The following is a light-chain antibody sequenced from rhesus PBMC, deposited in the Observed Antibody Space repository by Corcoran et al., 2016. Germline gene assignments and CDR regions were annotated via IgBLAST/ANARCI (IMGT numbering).Light chain of an antibody. CDR3: LQSSNWPRT. CDR1: QSVSSH. Sequence: IVMTQSPATLALSPGERATLSCRASQSVSSHLAWYQQKPGQAPRLLIYGASTRATGIPDRFSGSWSGTEFTLTISSLEPEDVGVYFCLQSSNWPRTFGQGTKVEIK. CDR2: GAS. V-gene: IGKV3-24*04. J-gene: IGKJ1*01.